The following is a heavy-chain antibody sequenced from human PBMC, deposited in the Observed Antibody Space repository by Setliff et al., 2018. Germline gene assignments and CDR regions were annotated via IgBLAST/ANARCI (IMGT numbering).Heavy chain of an antibody. CDR3: AREIRVVVPAAPRYYGMDV. Sequence: ASVKVSCKASGYTFTGYYMHWVRQAPGQGLEWMGWINPNSGGTNYAQKFQGRVTMTRDASISTAYMELSRLRSDDTAVYYCAREIRVVVPAAPRYYGMDVWGQGTTVTVSS. CDR2: INPNSGGT. J-gene: IGHJ6*02. D-gene: IGHD2-2*01. V-gene: IGHV1-2*02. CDR1: GYTFTGYY.